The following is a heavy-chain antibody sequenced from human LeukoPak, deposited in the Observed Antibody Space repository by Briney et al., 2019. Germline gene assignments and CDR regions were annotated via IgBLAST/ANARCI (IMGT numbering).Heavy chain of an antibody. V-gene: IGHV4-39*01. CDR1: GGSISSSSYY. CDR2: IYYSGST. CDR3: ARTRPSGLRFFLGYYYMDV. Sequence: SETLSLTCTVSGGSISSSSYYWGWIRQPPGKGLEWIGSIYYSGSTYYNPSLKSRVTISVDTSKNQFSLKLSSVTAADTAVYYCARTRPSGLRFFLGYYYMDVWGEGTTVTVSS. D-gene: IGHD3-3*01. J-gene: IGHJ6*03.